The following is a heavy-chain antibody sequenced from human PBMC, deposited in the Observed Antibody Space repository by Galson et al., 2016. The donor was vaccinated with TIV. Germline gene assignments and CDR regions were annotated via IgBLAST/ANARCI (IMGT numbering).Heavy chain of an antibody. CDR3: AKDIGGGNYYYYYMDG. J-gene: IGHJ6*03. CDR1: GFTFDDYA. CDR2: ISWDGGNR. V-gene: IGHV3-43D*04. D-gene: IGHD3-16*01. Sequence: SLRLSCAVSGFTFDDYAMHWVRQAPGKGLEWVSLISWDGGNRFYADSVKGRFNISRDNSKNSLYLQMNSLRAEDSAVYYCAKDIGGGNYYYYYMDGWGKGTTVTVSS.